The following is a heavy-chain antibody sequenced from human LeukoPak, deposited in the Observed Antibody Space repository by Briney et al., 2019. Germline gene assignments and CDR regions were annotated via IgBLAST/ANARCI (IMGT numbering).Heavy chain of an antibody. Sequence: ASVKVSCKASGYTFTGYYMHWVRQAPGQGLEGMGWINPNSGGTNYAQKFQGRVTMTRDTSISTAYMELSRLRSDDTAVYYCARSLWFGELCWFDPWGQGTLVTVSS. V-gene: IGHV1-2*02. CDR2: INPNSGGT. D-gene: IGHD3-10*01. J-gene: IGHJ5*02. CDR3: ARSLWFGELCWFDP. CDR1: GYTFTGYY.